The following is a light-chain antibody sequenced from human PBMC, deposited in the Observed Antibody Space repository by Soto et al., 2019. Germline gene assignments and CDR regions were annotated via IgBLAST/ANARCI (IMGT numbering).Light chain of an antibody. CDR2: GAT. CDR3: QQYDSSPLT. V-gene: IGKV3-20*01. J-gene: IGKJ4*01. Sequence: EIVLTQSPGTLSLSPGERDTLSCRASQGVTSSYLAWYQQKPGQAPRLLIYGATIRATGIPDRFSGSGSGTDFTLTISRLEPEDVAVYYCQQYDSSPLTFGGGTKVEIK. CDR1: QGVTSSY.